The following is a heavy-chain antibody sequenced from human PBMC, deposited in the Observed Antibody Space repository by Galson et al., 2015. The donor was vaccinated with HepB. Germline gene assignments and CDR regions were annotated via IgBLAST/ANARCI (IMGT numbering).Heavy chain of an antibody. D-gene: IGHD5-18*01. V-gene: IGHV3-23*01. CDR2: ISGSGGST. J-gene: IGHJ6*02. CDR1: GFTFSSYA. Sequence: SLRLSCAASGFTFSSYAMSWVRQAPGKGLEWVSAISGSGGSTYYADSVKGRFTISRDNSKNTLYLQMNSLRAEDTSVYYCAKGYCYGSPYGMDVWGQGTTVTVSS. CDR3: AKGYCYGSPYGMDV.